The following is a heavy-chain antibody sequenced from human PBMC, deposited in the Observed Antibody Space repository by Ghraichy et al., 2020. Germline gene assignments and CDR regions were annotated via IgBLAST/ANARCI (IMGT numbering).Heavy chain of an antibody. Sequence: GGSLRLSCAASGFTFSTYSMTWVRQAPGKGLEWVSSISSSSSYIYYADSVKGRFTISRDNAKNSLYLQMNSLRAEDTAVYYCARGPYSSGWYNWFYPGGPGTLVTVS. D-gene: IGHD6-19*01. CDR2: ISSSSSYI. CDR3: ARGPYSSGWYNWFYP. CDR1: GFTFSTYS. V-gene: IGHV3-21*01. J-gene: IGHJ5*02.